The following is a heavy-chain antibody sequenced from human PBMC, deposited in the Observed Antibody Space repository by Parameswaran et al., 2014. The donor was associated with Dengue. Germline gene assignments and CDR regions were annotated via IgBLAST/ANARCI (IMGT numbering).Heavy chain of an antibody. D-gene: IGHD3-10*01. CDR3: ARDQYYYGSGSLYGMDV. J-gene: IGHJ6*02. V-gene: IGHV3-53*05. CDR2: IYSGGST. Sequence: WIRQPQEGLEWVSVIYSGGSTYYADSVKGRFTISRDNSKNTLYLQMNSLRAEDTAVYYCARDQYYYGSGSLYGMDVWGQGTTVTVSS.